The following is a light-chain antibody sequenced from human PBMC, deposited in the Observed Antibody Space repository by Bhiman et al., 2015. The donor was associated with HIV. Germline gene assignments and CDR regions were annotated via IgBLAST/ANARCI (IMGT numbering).Light chain of an antibody. CDR1: NVESKS. CDR2: YDS. CDR3: QAWDSSTVV. J-gene: IGLJ2*01. V-gene: IGLV3-21*01. Sequence: SYELTQPPSVSVAPGKTARITCGGNNVESKSVHWYQQKPGQAPVVVIYYDSDRPSGIPERFSGSNSGNTATLTISGSQAMDEADYYCQAWDSSTVVFGGGTKLTVL.